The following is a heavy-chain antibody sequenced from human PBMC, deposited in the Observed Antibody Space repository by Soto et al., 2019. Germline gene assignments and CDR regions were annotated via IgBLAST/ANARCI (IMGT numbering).Heavy chain of an antibody. CDR2: IYYSGST. V-gene: IGHV4-59*01. D-gene: IGHD3-22*01. J-gene: IGHJ3*02. CDR3: ARDGGPYESSGYYSSWAFDI. Sequence: SETLSLTCTVSGGSISSYYWSWIRQPPGKGLEWIGYIYYSGSTNYNPSLKSRVTISVDTSKNQFSLKLSSVTAADTAVYYCARDGGPYESSGYYSSWAFDIWGQGTKVTVSS. CDR1: GGSISSYY.